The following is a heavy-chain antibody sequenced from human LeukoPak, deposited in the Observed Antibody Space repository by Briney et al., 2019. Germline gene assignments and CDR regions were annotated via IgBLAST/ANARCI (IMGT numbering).Heavy chain of an antibody. D-gene: IGHD3-10*01. CDR1: GYTFSTYY. Sequence: ASVKVSCKTSGYTFSTYYMHWVRQAPGQGLEWLGIIHPTDGSTSYTQKIQCRVTMTRDTATGTVYLELSSLRSEDTAVYWCARANGGGLDYWGQGTLITVSS. J-gene: IGHJ4*02. CDR3: ARANGGGLDY. V-gene: IGHV1-46*01. CDR2: IHPTDGST.